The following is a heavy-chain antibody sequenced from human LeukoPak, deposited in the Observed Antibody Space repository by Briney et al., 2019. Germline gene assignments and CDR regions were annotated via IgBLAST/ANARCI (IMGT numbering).Heavy chain of an antibody. CDR2: ISSSSSYI. J-gene: IGHJ4*02. CDR1: GFTFSSYE. Sequence: GGSLRLSCAASGFTFSSYEMNWVRQAPGKGLEWVSSISSSSSYIYYADSVKGRFTISRDNAKNSLYLQMNSLRAEDTAVYYCARDSTNAYWGQGTLVTVSS. V-gene: IGHV3-21*01. D-gene: IGHD2-8*01. CDR3: ARDSTNAY.